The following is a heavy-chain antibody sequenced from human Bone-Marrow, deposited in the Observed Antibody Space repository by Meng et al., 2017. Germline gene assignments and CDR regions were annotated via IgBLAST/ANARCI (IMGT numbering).Heavy chain of an antibody. Sequence: QVQLVQPGAGVKKPGASVKVSCEAAGYTFTAYYLHLGRQAPRQRLEWMGRINPNSVDTIYAHRFQGRVSMTRDTSYNTAYMDLSRLKSDDTAVYYCSRGGHGSSWEIFYWGQGTLVTVSS. CDR3: SRGGHGSSWEIFY. V-gene: IGHV1-2*06. CDR2: INPNSVDT. J-gene: IGHJ4*02. CDR1: GYTFTAYY. D-gene: IGHD6-13*01.